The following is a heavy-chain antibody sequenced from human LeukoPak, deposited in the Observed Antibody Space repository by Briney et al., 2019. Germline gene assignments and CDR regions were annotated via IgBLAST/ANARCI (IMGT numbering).Heavy chain of an antibody. CDR1: GFTVSSSS. D-gene: IGHD5-12*01. V-gene: IGHV3-53*04. Sequence: PRGSLRLSCAASGFTVSSSSMSWVRQAPGKGLEWVSVIYSDGGTDYADSVKGRFTISRHSSKNTLYLQMNSLRGEDTAVYYCARDRYGAGVDIVATTKGPYYYYYGMDVWGQGTTVTVSS. CDR3: ARDRYGAGVDIVATTKGPYYYYYGMDV. J-gene: IGHJ6*02. CDR2: IYSDGGT.